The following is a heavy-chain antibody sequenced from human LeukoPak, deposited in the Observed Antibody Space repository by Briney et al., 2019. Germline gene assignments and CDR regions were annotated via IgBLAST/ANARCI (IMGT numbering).Heavy chain of an antibody. CDR2: ISSRSNYI. J-gene: IGHJ4*02. D-gene: IGHD4-17*01. CDR3: ARDYDYGDYPGY. V-gene: IGHV3-21*04. CDR1: GFTFNTYS. Sequence: GGSLRLSCAASGFTFNTYSMNWVRQAPGKGLEWVSSISSRSNYIYYADSVKGRFTISRDNAKNSLYLQMNSLRAEDTALYYCARDYDYGDYPGYWGQGTLVTVSS.